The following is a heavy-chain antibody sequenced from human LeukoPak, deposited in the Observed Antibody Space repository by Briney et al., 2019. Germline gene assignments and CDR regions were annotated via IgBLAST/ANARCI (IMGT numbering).Heavy chain of an antibody. V-gene: IGHV4-4*09. D-gene: IGHD3-9*01. CDR2: IYTSGST. CDR3: ARLVRYHDY. Sequence: SETLSLTCTVSGGSISSYYWSWIRQPPGKGLEWIGHIYTSGSTNYNPSLKSRVTISVDTSKNQFSLRLSSVTAADTAVYYCARLVRYHDYWGQGTLVTVSS. CDR1: GGSISSYY. J-gene: IGHJ4*02.